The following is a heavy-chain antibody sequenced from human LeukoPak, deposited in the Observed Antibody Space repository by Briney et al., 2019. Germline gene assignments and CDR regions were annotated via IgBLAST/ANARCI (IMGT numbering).Heavy chain of an antibody. Sequence: GASVKVSCKASENTFTNYYMHWVRQAPGQGLEWLGIINPNGDRTNYAQTFQGRVTMTRDTSTTTVYMELSSLRSEDTAVYYCASWRLAISDTYYMDVWGKGTTVTVSS. CDR3: ASWRLAISDTYYMDV. D-gene: IGHD2-21*01. CDR2: INPNGDRT. V-gene: IGHV1-46*01. J-gene: IGHJ6*03. CDR1: ENTFTNYY.